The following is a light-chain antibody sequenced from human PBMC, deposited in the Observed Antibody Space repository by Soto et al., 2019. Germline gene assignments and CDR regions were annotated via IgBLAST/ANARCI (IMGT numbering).Light chain of an antibody. V-gene: IGLV2-14*01. Sequence: QAVVTQPASVSGSPGQSITISCTGTSSDVGGYNYVSWYQQHPGKAPKLMIYDVSNRPSGVSNRFSGSKSGNTASLTISGLQAEDEADYYCSSYTSSHVVFGGGTKLTVL. CDR1: SSDVGGYNY. J-gene: IGLJ2*01. CDR3: SSYTSSHVV. CDR2: DVS.